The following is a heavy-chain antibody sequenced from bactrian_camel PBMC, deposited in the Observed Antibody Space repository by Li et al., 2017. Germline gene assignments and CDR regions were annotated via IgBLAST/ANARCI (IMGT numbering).Heavy chain of an antibody. V-gene: IGHV3S40*01. CDR2: IDRDGSST. CDR1: GFTFSAWY. Sequence: VQLVESGGGLVQPGGSLRLSCAASGFTFSAWYMSWVRQAPGKGLEWVSAIDRDGSSTYYTDSVKGRFTISRDNAKNTLYLQMNSLRSEDTALYYCATDPGDYGGGQGTQVTVS. D-gene: IGHD5*01. J-gene: IGHJ4*01.